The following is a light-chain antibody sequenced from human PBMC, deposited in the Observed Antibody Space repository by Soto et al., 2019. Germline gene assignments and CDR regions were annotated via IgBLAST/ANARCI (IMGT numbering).Light chain of an antibody. V-gene: IGKV3-11*01. Sequence: EIVLTQSPATLSLSPGERATLSCRASQSVSSYLAWYQQKPGQAARLLIYDASNRATGIPARFSGSGSGTDFTLTISSLEPEDFAVYYCHQRSNWPPYLTFGGGTKVEIK. CDR1: QSVSSY. J-gene: IGKJ4*01. CDR3: HQRSNWPPYLT. CDR2: DAS.